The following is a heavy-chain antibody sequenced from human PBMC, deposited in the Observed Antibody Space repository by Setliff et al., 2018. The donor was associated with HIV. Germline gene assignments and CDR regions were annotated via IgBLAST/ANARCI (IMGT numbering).Heavy chain of an antibody. CDR1: GTSFSDHY. Sequence: LSLTCSVYGTSFSDHYWSWVRQTPGKGLEWIGEMNQSGTTNYNPSLKSRVTMSIDTSERQFSLKLTSVTAADTACYYCVRWYYCVSGACYRAAYWGQGTMVTVSS. V-gene: IGHV4-34*01. CDR2: MNQSGTT. CDR3: VRWYYCVSGACYRAAY. D-gene: IGHD2-21*02. J-gene: IGHJ4*02.